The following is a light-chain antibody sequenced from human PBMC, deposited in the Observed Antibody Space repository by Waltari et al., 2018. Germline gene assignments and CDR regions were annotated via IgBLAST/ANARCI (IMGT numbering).Light chain of an antibody. CDR3: SSDAGSNNFYD. J-gene: IGLJ1*01. V-gene: IGLV2-8*01. CDR1: GSGGS. Sequence: QSALTQPPSASGSPGQSVTISCTGTGSGGSVSWYQQHPGKAPKLIIYEVTKRPSGVPDRFSGSKSGNTASLTVSGLQAEDEGDYYCSSDAGSNNFYDFGSGTKVTVL. CDR2: EVT.